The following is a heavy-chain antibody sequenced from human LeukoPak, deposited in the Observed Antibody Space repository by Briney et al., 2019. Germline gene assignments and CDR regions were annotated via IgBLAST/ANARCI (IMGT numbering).Heavy chain of an antibody. J-gene: IGHJ4*02. V-gene: IGHV1-69*05. Sequence: SVKVSCKASGGTFSSYAISWVRQAPGQGLEWMGGIIPIFGTANYAQKFQGRVTITTDESTSTAYMELSSLRSEDTAVYYYARVVPLAAGYDRAGYYFDYWGQGTLVTVSS. CDR3: ARVVPLAAGYDRAGYYFDY. D-gene: IGHD3-22*01. CDR2: IIPIFGTA. CDR1: GGTFSSYA.